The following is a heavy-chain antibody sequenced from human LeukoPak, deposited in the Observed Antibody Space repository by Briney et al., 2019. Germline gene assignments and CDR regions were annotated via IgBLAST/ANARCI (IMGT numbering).Heavy chain of an antibody. Sequence: GGSLRLSCAASRFTFSSYGMHWLRQAPGKGLEWVAVISSDGSNKYYADSVKGRFTISRDNSKKTLYLQMNSLRAEDTAVYYCAKVTYYYGSNESTGSRYFDLGGRGTLVTVSS. V-gene: IGHV3-30*18. CDR1: RFTFSSYG. D-gene: IGHD3-10*01. J-gene: IGHJ2*01. CDR3: AKVTYYYGSNESTGSRYFDL. CDR2: ISSDGSNK.